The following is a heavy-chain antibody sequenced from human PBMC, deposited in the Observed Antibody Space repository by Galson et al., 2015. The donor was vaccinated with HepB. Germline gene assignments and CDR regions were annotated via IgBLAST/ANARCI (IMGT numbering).Heavy chain of an antibody. J-gene: IGHJ4*02. CDR3: ARGQYISDY. CDR2: INTNTGNP. CDR1: GYTFYSYT. V-gene: IGHV7-4-1*02. D-gene: IGHD6-6*01. Sequence: SVKVSCKASGYTFYSYTMNWVRQAPGQGLEWMGWINTNTGNPTYAQGCKGRFVFSLDTSVSTAYLQISSLKAEDTAVYYCARGQYISDYWGQGTLVTVSS.